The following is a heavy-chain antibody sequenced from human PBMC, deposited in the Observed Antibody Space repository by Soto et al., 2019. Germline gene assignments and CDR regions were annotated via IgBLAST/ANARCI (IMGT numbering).Heavy chain of an antibody. J-gene: IGHJ4*02. Sequence: QVQLQESGPGLVKPSQTLSLTCTVSGGSISSGGYYWSWIRQHPGKGLEWIGYIYYSGSTYYNPSLKSRVILSVDESKNQFSRKLSSVPAADADVYYCSRAVDWAAGALDCCGQGTLVTVSS. D-gene: IGHD2-21*01. V-gene: IGHV4-31*03. CDR3: SRAVDWAAGALDC. CDR1: GGSISSGGYY. CDR2: IYYSGST.